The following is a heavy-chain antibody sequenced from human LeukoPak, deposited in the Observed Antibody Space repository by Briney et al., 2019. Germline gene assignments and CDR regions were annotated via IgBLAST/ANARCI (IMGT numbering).Heavy chain of an antibody. CDR1: GYTFTSYW. CDR3: ARRGPFENFDY. J-gene: IGHJ4*02. CDR2: IYPGDSDT. Sequence: ASVKVSCKASGYTFTSYWIGWVRQMPGKGLEWMGIIYPGDSDTRYSPSFQGQVTISADKSISTAYLQWSSLKASDTAMYYCARRGPFENFDYWGQGTLVTVSS. D-gene: IGHD3-9*01. V-gene: IGHV5-51*01.